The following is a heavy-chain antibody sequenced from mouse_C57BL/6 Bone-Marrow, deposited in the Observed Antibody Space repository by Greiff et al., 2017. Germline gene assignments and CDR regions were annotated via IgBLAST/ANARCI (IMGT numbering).Heavy chain of an antibody. D-gene: IGHD1-1*01. J-gene: IGHJ1*03. CDR1: GFSFNTYA. V-gene: IGHV10-1*01. Sequence: DVMLVESGGGLVQPKGSLKLSCAASGFSFNTYAMNWVRQAPGKGLEWVARIRSKSNNYATYYADSVKDRFTNSRDDSESMLYLQMNNLKTEDTAMYYCVSHYGYFDVWGTGTTVTVSS. CDR3: VSHYGYFDV. CDR2: IRSKSNNYAT.